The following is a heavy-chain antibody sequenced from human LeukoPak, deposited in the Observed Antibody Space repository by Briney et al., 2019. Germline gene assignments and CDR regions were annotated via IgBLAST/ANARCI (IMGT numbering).Heavy chain of an antibody. J-gene: IGHJ6*03. CDR3: ARDNTVTTLLYYYMDV. V-gene: IGHV3-30*03. CDR2: ISYDGSNK. D-gene: IGHD4-17*01. Sequence: GGSLRLSCAASGFTFSKSWMSWVRQAPGKGLEWVAVISYDGSNKYYADSVKGRFTISRDNSKNTLYLQMNSLRAEDTAVYYCARDNTVTTLLYYYMDVWGKGTTVTVSS. CDR1: GFTFSKSW.